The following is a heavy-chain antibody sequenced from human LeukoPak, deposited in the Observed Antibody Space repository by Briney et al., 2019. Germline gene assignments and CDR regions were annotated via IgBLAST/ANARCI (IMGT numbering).Heavy chain of an antibody. CDR2: ISGSGGST. CDR1: GFTFSSYD. CDR3: AKDQGGSGWYFPEGPCD. D-gene: IGHD6-19*01. J-gene: IGHJ4*02. V-gene: IGHV3-23*01. Sequence: PGGSLRLSCAASGFTFSSYDMHWVRHATGKGREGVSAISGSGGSTYYADSVKGRFTISRDNSKNTLYLQMNSLRAEDTAVYYCAKDQGGSGWYFPEGPCDWGQGTLVTVSS.